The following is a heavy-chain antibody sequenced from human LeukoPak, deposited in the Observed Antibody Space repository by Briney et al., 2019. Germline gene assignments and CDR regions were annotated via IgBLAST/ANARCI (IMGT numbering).Heavy chain of an antibody. Sequence: GGSLRLSCTASGFTFGDYAMSWFRQAPGKGLEWVSFIRSKAYGGTTEYAASVKGRFTISRDDSKSIAYLQMNSLKTEDTAVYYCTRVGYDFWSGYYQEEFDYWGQGTLVTVSS. CDR1: GFTFGDYA. J-gene: IGHJ4*02. D-gene: IGHD3-3*01. CDR3: TRVGYDFWSGYYQEEFDY. CDR2: IRSKAYGGTT. V-gene: IGHV3-49*03.